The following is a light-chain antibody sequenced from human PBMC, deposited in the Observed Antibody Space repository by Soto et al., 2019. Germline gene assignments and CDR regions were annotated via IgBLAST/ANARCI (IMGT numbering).Light chain of an antibody. J-gene: IGKJ3*01. CDR3: QQRSNWPT. CDR1: QRVSSY. V-gene: IGKV3-11*01. CDR2: DAS. Sequence: EIVLTQSPATLSLSPGERATLSCRASQRVSSYLAWYQQKPGQAPRLLIYDASNRATGIPARFSGSGSGTDFTLTISSLEPEDFEVYYCQQRSNWPTFGPGTKVDIK.